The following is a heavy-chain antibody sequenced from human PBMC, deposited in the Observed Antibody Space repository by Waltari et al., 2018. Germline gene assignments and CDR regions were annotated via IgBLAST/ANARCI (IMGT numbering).Heavy chain of an antibody. CDR2: ISSSSSTI. Sequence: EVQLVESGGGLVQPGGSLRLSCAASGFTFSSYSMNWVRQAPGKGLEWVSYISSSSSTIYYADSVKGRFTISRDNAKNSLYLQMNSLRAEDTAVYYCARDPSHGSGSYYRDPTSYYFDYWGQGTLVTVSS. D-gene: IGHD3-10*01. CDR1: GFTFSSYS. V-gene: IGHV3-48*04. J-gene: IGHJ4*02. CDR3: ARDPSHGSGSYYRDPTSYYFDY.